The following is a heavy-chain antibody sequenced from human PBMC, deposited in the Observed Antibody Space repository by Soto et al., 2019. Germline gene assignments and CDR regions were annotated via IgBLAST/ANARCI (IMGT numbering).Heavy chain of an antibody. Sequence: QVQLVQSGAEVKKPGSSVKVSCKASGGTFSDYVISWVRQAPGQGLEWMGGIIPILYTSNYAQKFRGRVTITADESTSTAYMELSSLRSEDTAVYYCARDSCQQLVGTYYYYGMDVWGQGTTVTVSS. D-gene: IGHD6-6*01. CDR2: IIPILYTS. CDR1: GGTFSDYV. V-gene: IGHV1-69*01. CDR3: ARDSCQQLVGTYYYYGMDV. J-gene: IGHJ6*02.